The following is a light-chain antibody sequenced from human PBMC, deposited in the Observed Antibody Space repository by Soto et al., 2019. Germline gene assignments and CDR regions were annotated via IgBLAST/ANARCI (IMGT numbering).Light chain of an antibody. J-gene: IGKJ2*01. V-gene: IGKV4-1*01. Sequence: DIVMTQSPDSLAVSLGERATINCKSSQSVLYSSTNKNYLAWYQQKPGQPPKLLIYWASTRESGVPDRFSGSGSRTDFTLNISGLQAEDVAVYFCQQYYSTPYTFGQGTKLEIK. CDR2: WAS. CDR3: QQYYSTPYT. CDR1: QSVLYSSTNKNY.